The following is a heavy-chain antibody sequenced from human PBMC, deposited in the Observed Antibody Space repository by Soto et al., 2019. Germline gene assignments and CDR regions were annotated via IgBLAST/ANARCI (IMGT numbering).Heavy chain of an antibody. V-gene: IGHV3-30*04. CDR3: ARDPGSYSSSWFDY. CDR1: GFTFSSYA. CDR2: ISYDGSNK. J-gene: IGHJ4*02. D-gene: IGHD6-13*01. Sequence: GGSLRLSCAASGFTFSSYAMHWVRQAPGKGLEWVAVISYDGSNKYYADSVKGRFTISRDNSKNTLYLQMNSLRAEDTAVYYCARDPGSYSSSWFDYWGQGTLVTVSS.